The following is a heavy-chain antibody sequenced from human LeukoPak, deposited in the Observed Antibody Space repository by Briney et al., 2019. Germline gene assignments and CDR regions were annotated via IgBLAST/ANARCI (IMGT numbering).Heavy chain of an antibody. Sequence: GGSLRLSCAASGFTFDDYGMSWVRQAPGKGLEWVSGINWNGGSTGYADSVKGRFTISRDNAKNSLYLQMNSLRAEDTALYYCAREFSGRYPPSYFDYWGQGTLVTVSS. CDR1: GFTFDDYG. CDR2: INWNGGST. V-gene: IGHV3-20*04. D-gene: IGHD1-26*01. CDR3: AREFSGRYPPSYFDY. J-gene: IGHJ4*02.